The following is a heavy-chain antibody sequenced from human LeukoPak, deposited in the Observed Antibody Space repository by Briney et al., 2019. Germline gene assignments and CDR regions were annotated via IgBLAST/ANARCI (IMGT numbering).Heavy chain of an antibody. V-gene: IGHV3-23*01. CDR2: ISGSGGGT. Sequence: GGSLRLSCAASGFAFNSYAMNWVRQAPGKGLEWVSAISGSGGGTYYADSVKGRFTISRDNSKNTLYLQMNSLRAEDTAVYYCAKDRPYSSGWYLIFDYWGQGTLVTVSS. D-gene: IGHD6-19*01. CDR3: AKDRPYSSGWYLIFDY. J-gene: IGHJ4*02. CDR1: GFAFNSYA.